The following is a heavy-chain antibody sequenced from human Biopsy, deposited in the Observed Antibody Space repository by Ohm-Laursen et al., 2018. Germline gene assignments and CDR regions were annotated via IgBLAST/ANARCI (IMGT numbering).Heavy chain of an antibody. J-gene: IGHJ1*01. CDR1: GGTFSNYG. CDR2: NIPILGTG. CDR3: ATKLTGYFHH. D-gene: IGHD3-9*01. V-gene: IGHV1-69*06. Sequence: SVTVSCQAPGGTFSNYGVNWVRQAPGQGLEWLGGNIPILGTGNYAQKFQDRVTVAADTSTSTATMELRSLRSDDTAVYYCATKLTGYFHHWGQGILVIVSS.